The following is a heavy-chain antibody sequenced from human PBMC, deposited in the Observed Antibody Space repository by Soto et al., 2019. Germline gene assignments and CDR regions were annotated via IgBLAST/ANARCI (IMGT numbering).Heavy chain of an antibody. CDR1: GGSISSSRYY. Sequence: SETLSLTCTVSGGSISSSRYYWGWIRQPPGKGLEWLGSIYYSGIPYYNPSLKSLVTISVDTSRNQFSLKLSSVTAADTAVYYCARHPYYYYYGMDFWGQGTRVTVSS. J-gene: IGHJ6*02. CDR2: IYYSGIP. V-gene: IGHV4-39*01. CDR3: ARHPYYYYYGMDF.